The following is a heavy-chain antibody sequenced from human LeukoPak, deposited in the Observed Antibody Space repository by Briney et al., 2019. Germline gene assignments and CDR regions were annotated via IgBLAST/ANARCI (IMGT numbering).Heavy chain of an antibody. CDR2: MNPNSSNT. CDR1: GYTFTSYG. J-gene: IGHJ4*02. Sequence: ASVKVSCKASGYTFTSYGISWVRQATGQGLEWMGWMNPNSSNTGYAQKFQGRVTITRNTSISTAYMELSSLRSEDTAVYYCARPRRRAYYFDYWGKGTLVTVSS. V-gene: IGHV1-8*03. CDR3: ARPRRRAYYFDY.